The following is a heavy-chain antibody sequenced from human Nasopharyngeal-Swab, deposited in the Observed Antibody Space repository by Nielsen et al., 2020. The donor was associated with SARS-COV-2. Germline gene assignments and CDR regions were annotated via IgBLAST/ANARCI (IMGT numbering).Heavy chain of an antibody. CDR2: INPSGGST. CDR3: ARDARIGYCSGGSCHFYYYYYMDV. J-gene: IGHJ6*03. Sequence: ASVKVSCKASGYTFTSYYMHWVRQAPGQGLEWMGIINPSGGSTSYAQKFQGRVTMTRDTSTSTVYMELSSLRSEDTAVYYRARDARIGYCSGGSCHFYYYYYMDVWGKGTTVTVSS. CDR1: GYTFTSYY. D-gene: IGHD2-15*01. V-gene: IGHV1-46*01.